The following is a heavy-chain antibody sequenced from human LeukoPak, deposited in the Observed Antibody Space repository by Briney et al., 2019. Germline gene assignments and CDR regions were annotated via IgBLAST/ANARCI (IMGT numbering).Heavy chain of an antibody. CDR1: GFTFTTYW. J-gene: IGHJ4*02. Sequence: PGGSLRLSCVASGFTFTTYWMNWVRQAPGKGLEWVAIIKQDASVTFYVDSVKGRFTISRDNGRNSLFLQMGSLRVEDTAVYYCARDHYYYDSSGYYSWGQGTLVTVSS. D-gene: IGHD3-22*01. V-gene: IGHV3-7*01. CDR2: IKQDASVT. CDR3: ARDHYYYDSSGYYS.